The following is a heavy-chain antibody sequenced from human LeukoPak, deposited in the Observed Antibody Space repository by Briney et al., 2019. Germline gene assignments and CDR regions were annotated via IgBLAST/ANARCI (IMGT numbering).Heavy chain of an antibody. J-gene: IGHJ4*02. CDR1: GYTFSSYY. D-gene: IGHD3-22*01. CDR2: INPSGGAT. CDR3: ARNYYDTAGHFGY. V-gene: IGHV1-46*01. Sequence: GASVKVSCKASGYTFSSYYFHWVRQAPGQGLEWMGLINPSGGATPFAQKFRGRVTMTRDMSTGTVFMELSSLRSDDTAVYFCARNYYDTAGHFGYWGQGTLVTVSS.